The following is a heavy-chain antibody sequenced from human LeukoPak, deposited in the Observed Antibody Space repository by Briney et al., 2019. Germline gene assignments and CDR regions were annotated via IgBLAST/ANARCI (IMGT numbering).Heavy chain of an antibody. CDR2: INHSGST. Sequence: SETLSLTCAVYGGSFSGYYWSWIRQPPGKGLEWIGEINHSGSTNYNPSLKSRVTISVDTSKNQFSLKLRSVTAADTAVYYCARGRYDFWSGYYGGAAFDIWGQGTMVTVSS. D-gene: IGHD3-3*01. CDR3: ARGRYDFWSGYYGGAAFDI. V-gene: IGHV4-34*01. J-gene: IGHJ3*02. CDR1: GGSFSGYY.